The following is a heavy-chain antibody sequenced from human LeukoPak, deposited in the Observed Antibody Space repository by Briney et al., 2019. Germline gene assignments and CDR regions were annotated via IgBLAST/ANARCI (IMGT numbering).Heavy chain of an antibody. Sequence: SETLSLTCTVSGGSISSGGYYWSWIRQHPGKGLEWIGYIYYSGTTYYNPSLKSRVTISVDTSKNQFSLMLSSVTAADTAVYYCANYGSGTYRFDPWGQGALVTVSS. CDR2: IYYSGTT. J-gene: IGHJ5*02. CDR3: ANYGSGTYRFDP. CDR1: GGSISSGGYY. V-gene: IGHV4-31*03. D-gene: IGHD3-10*01.